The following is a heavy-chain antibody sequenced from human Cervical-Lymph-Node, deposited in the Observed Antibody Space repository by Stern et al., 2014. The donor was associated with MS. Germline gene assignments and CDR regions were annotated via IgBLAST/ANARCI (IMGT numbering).Heavy chain of an antibody. V-gene: IGHV1-2*02. CDR1: GYIFTDYY. Sequence: QVQLVQSGAEVEKPGASVKVSCKASGYIFTDYYLHWVRQAPGQGLEWMGRINPKSGGTSYAQSLQGRVTLTRDTAITTAYMDLSRLTSDDTAVYYCTRALRIADRPSPGGHWFDPWGQGTLVIVSS. D-gene: IGHD6-6*01. CDR3: TRALRIADRPSPGGHWFDP. CDR2: INPKSGGT. J-gene: IGHJ5*02.